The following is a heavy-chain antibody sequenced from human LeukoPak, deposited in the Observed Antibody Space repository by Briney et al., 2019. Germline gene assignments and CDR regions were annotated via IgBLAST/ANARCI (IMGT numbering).Heavy chain of an antibody. Sequence: ASVKVSCKASGYTCAAFYIHWLRQDLGQGLVWVGLVNPSSGGTHYAQSFQGRVTMTRDASISTAYMELSRLRSDDTAVYYCARDIRGSYDSWGQGTLVTVSS. CDR3: ARDIRGSYDS. V-gene: IGHV1-2*02. J-gene: IGHJ4*02. CDR2: VNPSSGGT. CDR1: GYTCAAFY. D-gene: IGHD1-26*01.